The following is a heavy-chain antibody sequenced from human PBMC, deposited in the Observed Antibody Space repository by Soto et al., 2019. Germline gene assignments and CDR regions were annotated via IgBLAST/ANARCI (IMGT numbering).Heavy chain of an antibody. J-gene: IGHJ3*02. Sequence: SETLSLTCTVSGGSISSSSYYWVWIRQPPGKGLEWIGSIYYSGSTYYNPSLKSRVTISVDTSKNQFSLKLSSVTAADTAVYYCARLSFGGGSYYDFWSGYPINAFDIWGQGTMVTVSS. V-gene: IGHV4-39*01. CDR3: ARLSFGGGSYYDFWSGYPINAFDI. CDR1: GGSISSSSYY. D-gene: IGHD3-3*01. CDR2: IYYSGST.